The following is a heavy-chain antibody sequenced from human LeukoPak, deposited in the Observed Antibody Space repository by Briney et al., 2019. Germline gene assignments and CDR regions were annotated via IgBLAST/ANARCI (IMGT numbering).Heavy chain of an antibody. CDR3: AKHDYSEGAFDI. D-gene: IGHD5-12*01. V-gene: IGHV3-23*01. CDR1: GFTFSSYG. J-gene: IGHJ3*02. Sequence: SGGTLRLSCAASGFTFSSYGMSWVRQAPGKGLEWVSAISGSGGSTYYADSVKGRFTISRDNSKNTLYLQMNSLRAEDTAVYYCAKHDYSEGAFDIWGQGTMVTVSS. CDR2: ISGSGGST.